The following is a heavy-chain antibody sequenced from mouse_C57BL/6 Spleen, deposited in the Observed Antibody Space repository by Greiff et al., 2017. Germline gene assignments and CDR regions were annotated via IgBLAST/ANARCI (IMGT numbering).Heavy chain of an antibody. Sequence: DVKLVESGGGLVQPGGSLSLSCAASGFTFPDYYMSWVRQPPGKALEWLGFIRNKANGYTTEYSASVKGRFTISRDNSQSILYLQMNALRAEDSATYYCARSPYGSSPCDYWGQGTTLTVSS. V-gene: IGHV7-3*01. CDR2: IRNKANGYTT. J-gene: IGHJ2*01. CDR1: GFTFPDYY. CDR3: ARSPYGSSPCDY. D-gene: IGHD1-1*01.